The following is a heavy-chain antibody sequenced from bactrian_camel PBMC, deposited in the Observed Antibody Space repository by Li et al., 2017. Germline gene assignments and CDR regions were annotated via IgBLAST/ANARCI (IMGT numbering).Heavy chain of an antibody. CDR2: IDNDGNI. CDR3: AAASEALVCLQRPRQLSF. Sequence: HVQLVESGGGSAQAGGSLRLSCAASGATNARYCLGWFRQAPGKEREGIAVIDNDGNIDYADSVKGRFTISRDNAKNTLCLQMNSPKPDDTAMFYCAAASEALVCLQRPRQLSFWGQGTQVTVS. V-gene: IGHV3S55*01. CDR1: GATNARYC. J-gene: IGHJ4*01.